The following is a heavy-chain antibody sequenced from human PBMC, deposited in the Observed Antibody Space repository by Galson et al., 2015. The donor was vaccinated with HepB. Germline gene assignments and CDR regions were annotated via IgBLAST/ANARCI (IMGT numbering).Heavy chain of an antibody. V-gene: IGHV3-30-3*01. Sequence: SLRLSCAASGFTFSSYAMHWVRQAPGKGLVWVAVISYDGSNKYYADSVKGRFTISRDNSKNTLYLQMNSLRAEDTAVYYCARGDGRMTTVTTIYFDYWGQGTLVTVSS. CDR1: GFTFSSYA. D-gene: IGHD4-17*01. J-gene: IGHJ4*02. CDR2: ISYDGSNK. CDR3: ARGDGRMTTVTTIYFDY.